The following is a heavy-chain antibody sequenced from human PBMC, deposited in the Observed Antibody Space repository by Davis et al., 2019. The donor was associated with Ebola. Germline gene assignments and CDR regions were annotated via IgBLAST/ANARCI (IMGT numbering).Heavy chain of an antibody. CDR3: ARGRLWLSYYYYGMDV. J-gene: IGHJ6*02. CDR2: MYYRGSS. Sequence: MPSETLSLTCTVSGGSISSSTHYWSWIRQPPGKGLEWIGYMYYRGSSEYNPSLKSRATISVDTSKNQFSLKLSSVTAADTAVYYCARGRLWLSYYYYGMDVWGQGTTVTIS. CDR1: GGSISSSTHY. D-gene: IGHD5-18*01. V-gene: IGHV4-61*01.